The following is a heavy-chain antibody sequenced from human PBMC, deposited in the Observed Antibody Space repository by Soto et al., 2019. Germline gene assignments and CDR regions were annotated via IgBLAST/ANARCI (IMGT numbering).Heavy chain of an antibody. CDR1: AGSNSSSNW. CDR3: ARETRQQLVHLNWFDP. Sequence: SETLSLTCTVSAGSNSSSNWWSCDRQPQGKGLEWLGEIYHSWLTNDIQTLTSRVTISVDKSKDQFSLELSSVTAADTAVYYCARETRQQLVHLNWFDPWGQGTLVTVSS. V-gene: IGHV4-4*02. J-gene: IGHJ5*02. CDR2: IYHSWLT. D-gene: IGHD6-13*01.